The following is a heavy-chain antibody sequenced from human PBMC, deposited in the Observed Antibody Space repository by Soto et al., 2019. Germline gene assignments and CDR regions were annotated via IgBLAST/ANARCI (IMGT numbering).Heavy chain of an antibody. D-gene: IGHD6-19*01. CDR1: GYTFTSYY. CDR3: ARDPRAVARYYYGMDV. Sequence: QVQLVQSGAEVKKPGASVKVSCKASGYTFTSYYMHWVRQAPGQGLEWMGIINPSGGSTSYAQKCQGRVTMTRDTSTSTVYMELSSLRSEDTAVYYCARDPRAVARYYYGMDVWGQGTTVTVSS. V-gene: IGHV1-46*01. CDR2: INPSGGST. J-gene: IGHJ6*02.